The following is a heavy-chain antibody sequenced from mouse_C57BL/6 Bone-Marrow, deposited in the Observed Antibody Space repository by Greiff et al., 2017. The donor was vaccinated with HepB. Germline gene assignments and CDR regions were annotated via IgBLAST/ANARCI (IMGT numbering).Heavy chain of an antibody. CDR2: SRNKANDYTT. V-gene: IGHV7-1*01. Sequence: EVKLMESGGGLVQSGRSLRLSCATSGFTFSDFYMEWVRQAPGKGLEWIAASRNKANDYTTEYSASVKGRFIVSRDTSQSILYLQMNALRAEDTAIYYCARDVLENAMDYWGQGTSVTVSS. J-gene: IGHJ4*01. CDR1: GFTFSDFY. CDR3: ARDVLENAMDY.